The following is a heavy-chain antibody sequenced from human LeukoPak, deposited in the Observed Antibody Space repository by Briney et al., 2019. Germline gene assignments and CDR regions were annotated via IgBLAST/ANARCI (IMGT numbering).Heavy chain of an antibody. CDR2: IYPGDSDT. Sequence: GESLKISCKGSGYSFTSYWIGWVRQMPGKGLEWIGIIYPGDSDTRYSPSFQGQVTISADKSISTAYLQWSSLKASDTAMYYCARHETRSGSYGGDNWFDPWGQGTLVTVSS. J-gene: IGHJ5*02. V-gene: IGHV5-51*01. D-gene: IGHD1-26*01. CDR3: ARHETRSGSYGGDNWFDP. CDR1: GYSFTSYW.